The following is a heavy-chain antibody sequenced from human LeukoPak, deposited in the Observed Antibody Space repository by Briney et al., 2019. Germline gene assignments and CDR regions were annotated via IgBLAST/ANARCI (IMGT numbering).Heavy chain of an antibody. CDR2: IKPNSGGT. CDR1: GYTFTSYY. Sequence: ASVKVSCKASGYTFTSYYIHWVRQAPGQGLEWMGWIKPNSGGTNYAQKFQGRVTMTRDTSISTAYMELTRLRSDDTAVYYCARDLKLIAEFDYWGQGTLVTVSS. V-gene: IGHV1-2*02. CDR3: ARDLKLIAEFDY. J-gene: IGHJ4*02. D-gene: IGHD2-15*01.